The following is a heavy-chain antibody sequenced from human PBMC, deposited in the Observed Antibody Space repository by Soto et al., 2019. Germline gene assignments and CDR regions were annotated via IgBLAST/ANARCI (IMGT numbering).Heavy chain of an antibody. CDR2: IIPISDTA. CDR3: ATLVPAPIKLYPRLGWFDP. CDR1: GGTFNSDT. V-gene: IGHV1-69*13. D-gene: IGHD2-2*02. Sequence: ASVKVSCKASGGTFNSDTITWVRQAPGQGLEWMGGIIPISDTAHYAQSFQGRVTITADESTSTVYMELSSLRSEDTAIYYCATLVPAPIKLYPRLGWFDPWGKGTLVTVSS. J-gene: IGHJ5*02.